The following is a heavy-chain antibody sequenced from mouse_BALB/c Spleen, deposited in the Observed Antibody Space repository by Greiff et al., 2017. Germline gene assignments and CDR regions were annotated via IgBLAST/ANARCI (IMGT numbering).Heavy chain of an antibody. V-gene: IGHV5-6-5*01. D-gene: IGHD1-1*01. CDR2: ISSGGST. J-gene: IGHJ2*01. Sequence: EVMLVESGGGLVKPGGSLKLSCAASGFTFSSYAMSWVRQTPEKRLEWVASISSGGSTYYPDSVKGRFTISRDNARNILYLQMSSLRSEDTAMYYCARGYYGSSQVYFDYWGQGTTLTVSS. CDR1: GFTFSSYA. CDR3: ARGYYGSSQVYFDY.